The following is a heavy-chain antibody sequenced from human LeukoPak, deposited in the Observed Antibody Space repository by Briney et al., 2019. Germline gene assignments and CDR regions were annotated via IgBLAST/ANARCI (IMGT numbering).Heavy chain of an antibody. CDR1: GASITNGYY. CDR2: IYHSGST. Sequence: SETLSLTCTVSGASITNGYYWGWLRQSPGKGLEWIGSIYHSGSTYRNPSLQSRVSISVDTSKNQFSLKLSSVTAADTAVYYWARDSSRGWFDPWGQGTLGTVSS. J-gene: IGHJ5*02. D-gene: IGHD6-13*01. CDR3: ARDSSRGWFDP. V-gene: IGHV4-38-2*02.